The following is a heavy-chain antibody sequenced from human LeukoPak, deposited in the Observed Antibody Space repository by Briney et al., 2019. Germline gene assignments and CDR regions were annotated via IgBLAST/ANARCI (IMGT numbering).Heavy chain of an antibody. J-gene: IGHJ4*02. CDR1: GGSISSYY. CDR2: IYTSGST. CDR3: ARDRPSDYVWGSYRYEYFDY. Sequence: PSETLSLTCTVSGGSISSYYWSWIRQPVGKGLEWIGRIYTSGSTNYNPSLKSRVTMSVDTSKNQFFLKLSSVTAADTAVYYCARDRPSDYVWGSYRYEYFDYWGQGTLVTVSS. D-gene: IGHD3-16*02. V-gene: IGHV4-4*07.